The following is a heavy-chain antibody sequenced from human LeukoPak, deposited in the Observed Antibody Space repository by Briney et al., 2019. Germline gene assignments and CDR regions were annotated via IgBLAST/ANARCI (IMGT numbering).Heavy chain of an antibody. J-gene: IGHJ4*02. CDR3: ARDSGRYYRFDS. V-gene: IGHV1-69*04. Sequence: SVKVSCKASGGTFSSYAISWVRQAPGRGLEWMGRIIPILGIANYAQKFQGRVTITADKSTSTAYMELSSLRSEDTAVYYCARDSGRYYRFDSWGQGTLVTVSS. CDR1: GGTFSSYA. CDR2: IIPILGIA. D-gene: IGHD1-26*01.